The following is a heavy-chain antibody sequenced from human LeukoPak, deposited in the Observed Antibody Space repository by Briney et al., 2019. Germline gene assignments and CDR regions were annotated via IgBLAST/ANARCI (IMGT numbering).Heavy chain of an antibody. J-gene: IGHJ4*02. Sequence: GRSLRLSCAASAFTFETYGMHWVRQAPGKGLEWLAVIGHDGTYTNYVDSVKGRFTISRDNSKNTLSLQMNSLRAEDTAVYYCARDLACDYWGQGTLVTVSS. CDR3: ARDLACDY. V-gene: IGHV3-33*01. CDR1: AFTFETYG. CDR2: IGHDGTYT.